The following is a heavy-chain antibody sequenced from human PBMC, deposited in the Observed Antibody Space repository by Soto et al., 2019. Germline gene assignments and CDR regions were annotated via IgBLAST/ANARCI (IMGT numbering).Heavy chain of an antibody. D-gene: IGHD3-10*01. J-gene: IGHJ4*02. Sequence: EVQLLESGGGLVQPGGSLRLSCAASGFTFSSYAMSWVRQAPGQGLEWVSAIRSTGSGTYYVDSVKGRFTISRDNSKKTLYLQMNSLRAEDTALYSCAKVGSGSYDDYWGQGTLVTVSS. CDR1: GFTFSSYA. V-gene: IGHV3-23*01. CDR3: AKVGSGSYDDY. CDR2: IRSTGSGT.